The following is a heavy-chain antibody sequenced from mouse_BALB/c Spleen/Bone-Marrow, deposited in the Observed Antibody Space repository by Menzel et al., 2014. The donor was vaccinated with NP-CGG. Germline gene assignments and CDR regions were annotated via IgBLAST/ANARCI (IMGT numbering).Heavy chain of an antibody. J-gene: IGHJ1*01. CDR3: ARGYYGRTYGWYFDV. CDR1: GYTFTNYW. CDR2: IDPSDSET. D-gene: IGHD1-1*01. V-gene: IGHV1-69*02. Sequence: VQLQQSGAEFVKPGAPVKLSCKASGYTFTNYWMNCVKQRPGRGLEWIGRIDPSDSETHYNQKFKDKATLTVDKSSSTAYIQLSSLTSEDSAVYYCARGYYGRTYGWYFDVWGAGTTVTVSS.